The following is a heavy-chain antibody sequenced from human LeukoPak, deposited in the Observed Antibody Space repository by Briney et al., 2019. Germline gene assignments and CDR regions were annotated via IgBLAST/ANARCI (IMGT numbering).Heavy chain of an antibody. J-gene: IGHJ4*02. D-gene: IGHD3-10*01. CDR1: GGSINSHY. V-gene: IGHV4-59*11. Sequence: SETLSLTCSVSGGSINSHYWSWIRQPPGKRLEWIGYIFNTGNTNYNPSLASRVTMSVDTSRAQFFLRLSPVTAAGTAIYYCASRPADTTWYGVFDYWSQGTLVTVSS. CDR3: ASRPADTTWYGVFDY. CDR2: IFNTGNT.